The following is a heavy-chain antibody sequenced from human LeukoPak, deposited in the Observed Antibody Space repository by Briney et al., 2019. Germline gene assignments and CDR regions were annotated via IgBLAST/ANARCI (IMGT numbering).Heavy chain of an antibody. CDR1: GFTFSSYE. J-gene: IGHJ6*03. CDR3: ARVGSSWYIYYYYYMDV. V-gene: IGHV3-48*03. Sequence: GGSLRLSCAASGFTFSSYEMNWVRQAPGKGLEWVSYISSSGSTIYYADSVKGRFTISRDNAKNSLYLQMNSLRAEDTAVYYCARVGSSWYIYYYYYMDVWGKGTTVTVSS. D-gene: IGHD6-13*01. CDR2: ISSSGSTI.